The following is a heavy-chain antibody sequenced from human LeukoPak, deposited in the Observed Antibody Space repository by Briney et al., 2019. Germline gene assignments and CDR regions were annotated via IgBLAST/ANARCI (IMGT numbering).Heavy chain of an antibody. D-gene: IGHD3-22*01. V-gene: IGHV4-34*01. CDR2: ISHSGST. J-gene: IGHJ4*02. Sequence: SETLSLTCAVYGESFSGYYWNWIRQPPGKGLEWIGEISHSGSTKYNPSLKSRVTISVDTSKNQLSLKLNSVTAADTAVYYCARVPSSGYYRNFDYWGQGTLVTVSS. CDR3: ARVPSSGYYRNFDY. CDR1: GESFSGYY.